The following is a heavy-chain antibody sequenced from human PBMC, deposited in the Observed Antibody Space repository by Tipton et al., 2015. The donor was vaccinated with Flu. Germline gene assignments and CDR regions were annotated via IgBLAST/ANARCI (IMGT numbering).Heavy chain of an antibody. CDR2: IYSGGGS. J-gene: IGHJ6*02. V-gene: IGHV3-53*01. Sequence: GSLRLSCEASGFSVRSNRLSWVRQAPGTGLECVSVIYSGGGSYYADSVRGRFTISRDNSRDTVYLQMNSLRAEDTAVYYCVRVTPAAQTYGMDVWGQGTTVTVSS. D-gene: IGHD6-25*01. CDR1: GFSVRSNR. CDR3: VRVTPAAQTYGMDV.